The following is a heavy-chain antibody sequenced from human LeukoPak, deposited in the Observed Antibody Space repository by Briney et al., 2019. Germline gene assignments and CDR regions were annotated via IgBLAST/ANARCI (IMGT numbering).Heavy chain of an antibody. V-gene: IGHV4-59*08. CDR2: IYYSGST. J-gene: IGHJ3*02. Sequence: SETLSLTCTVSGGSISSYYWSWIRQPPGKGLEWIGYIYYSGSTNYNPSLKSRVTISVDTSKNQFSLKLSSVTAADTAVYYCARHRTATTPGADAFDIWGQGTMVTVSS. CDR1: GGSISSYY. CDR3: ARHRTATTPGADAFDI. D-gene: IGHD4-17*01.